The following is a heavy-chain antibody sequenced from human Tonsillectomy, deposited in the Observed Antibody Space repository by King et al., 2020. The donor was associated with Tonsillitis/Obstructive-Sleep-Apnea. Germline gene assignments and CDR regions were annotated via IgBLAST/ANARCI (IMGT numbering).Heavy chain of an antibody. V-gene: IGHV4-34*01. CDR1: GGSFNAYY. J-gene: IGHJ4*02. D-gene: IGHD4-23*01. Sequence: VQLQQWGAGLLKPWETLSLTCAVYGGSFNAYYWSWIRQPPGKGLEWIGEINHSGSTNYNPSLKSRVTISVDTSKNQFHLNLSSVTAADTAVYYCARVDYGGNSGIWGQGTLVTVSS. CDR2: INHSGST. CDR3: ARVDYGGNSGI.